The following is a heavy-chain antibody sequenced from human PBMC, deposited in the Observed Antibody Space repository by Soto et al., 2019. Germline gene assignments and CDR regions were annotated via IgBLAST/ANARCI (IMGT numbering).Heavy chain of an antibody. Sequence: VQLQESGPGLVKPSQTLSLTSTVSGGSISSDSSYWSWIRQRPAMALDWIGYIFYSGAFYYTPSLRGRVMILPDTSKNHFTLRLSSVTAAHTAVYYCARAPETTSMCGVDLPYFFDSWGQGTQVTVSS. V-gene: IGHV4-31*03. CDR2: IFYSGAF. CDR3: ARAPETTSMCGVDLPYFFDS. CDR1: GGSISSDSSY. J-gene: IGHJ4*02. D-gene: IGHD3-3*01.